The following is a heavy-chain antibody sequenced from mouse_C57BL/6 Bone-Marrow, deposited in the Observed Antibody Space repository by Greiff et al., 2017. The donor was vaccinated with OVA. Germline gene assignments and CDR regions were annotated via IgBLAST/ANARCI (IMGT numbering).Heavy chain of an antibody. V-gene: IGHV1-53*01. D-gene: IGHD1-1*01. J-gene: IGHJ4*01. CDR2: INPSNGGT. CDR3: ARGVYYYGSSQYYYAMDY. Sequence: QVHVKQPGTELVKPGASVKLSCKASGYTFTSYWMHWVKQRPGQGLEWIGNINPSNGGTNYNEKFKSKATLTVDKSSSTAYMQLSSLTSEDSAVYYCARGVYYYGSSQYYYAMDYWGQGTSVTVSS. CDR1: GYTFTSYW.